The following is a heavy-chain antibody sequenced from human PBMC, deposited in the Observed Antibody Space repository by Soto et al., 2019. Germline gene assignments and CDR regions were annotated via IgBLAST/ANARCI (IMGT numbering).Heavy chain of an antibody. CDR3: ARQERIVWGSYRTYYFDY. J-gene: IGHJ4*02. CDR2: INHSGST. CDR1: GGSFSGYY. V-gene: IGHV4-34*01. Sequence: ETLSRTCSVYGGSFSGYYWSWIRQPPGKGLEWIGEINHSGSTNYNPSLKSRVTISVDTSKNQFSLKLSSVTAADTAVYYCARQERIVWGSYRTYYFDYWGQGTLVTVSS. D-gene: IGHD3-16*02.